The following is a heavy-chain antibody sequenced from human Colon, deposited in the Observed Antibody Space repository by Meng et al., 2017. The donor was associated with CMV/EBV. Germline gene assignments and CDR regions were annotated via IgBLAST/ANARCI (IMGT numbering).Heavy chain of an antibody. J-gene: IGHJ6*02. D-gene: IGHD3-10*01. Sequence: SETLSLTCTVSGGSVSSGSYYWSWNRQPPGKGLEWIGYVYYSGSTNFNRSLKSRVTISVDTSKNQFSLKLSSVTAADTAVYYCARDLGEGLQKGGEYYYGMDVWGQGTTVTVSS. CDR1: GGSVSSGSYY. CDR2: VYYSGST. V-gene: IGHV4-61*01. CDR3: ARDLGEGLQKGGEYYYGMDV.